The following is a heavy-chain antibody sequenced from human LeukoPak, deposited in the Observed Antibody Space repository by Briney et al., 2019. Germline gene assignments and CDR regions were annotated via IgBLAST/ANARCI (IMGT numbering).Heavy chain of an antibody. CDR1: GFTFSSYW. V-gene: IGHV3-7*03. CDR3: AKTAMITFGGVIVKIFFDY. J-gene: IGHJ4*02. CDR2: IKQDGSEK. D-gene: IGHD3-16*02. Sequence: GGSLRLSCAASGFTFSSYWMSWVRQAPGKGLEWVANIKQDGSEKYYVDSVKGRFTISRDNAKNSLYLQMNSLRAEDTAVYYCAKTAMITFGGVIVKIFFDYWGQGTLVTVSS.